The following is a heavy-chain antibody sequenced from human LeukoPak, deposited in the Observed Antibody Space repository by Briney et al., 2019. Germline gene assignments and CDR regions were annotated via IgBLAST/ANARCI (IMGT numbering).Heavy chain of an antibody. CDR3: ARWIAAAGEDYIDY. CDR2: AYYSGST. Sequence: PSETLSLTCTVSGDSISTYYWSWIRQPPGKGLEWIGYAYYSGSTNSNPSLKSRVTISVDTSKNQFSLKLSSVTAADTAVYYCARWIAAAGEDYIDYWGQGTLVTVSS. J-gene: IGHJ4*02. D-gene: IGHD6-13*01. CDR1: GDSISTYY. V-gene: IGHV4-59*01.